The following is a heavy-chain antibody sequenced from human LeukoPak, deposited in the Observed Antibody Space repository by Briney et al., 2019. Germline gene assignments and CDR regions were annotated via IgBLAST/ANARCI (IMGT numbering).Heavy chain of an antibody. CDR3: ARQVGCSGGSCYSGAFDI. Sequence: SETLSITCAVYGESLNYYYWSWIRQPPGKGLEWIGYIYYSGSTNYNPSLKSRVTISVDTSKNQFSLKLSSVTAADTAVYYCARQVGCSGGSCYSGAFDIWGQGTMVTVSS. V-gene: IGHV4-59*01. D-gene: IGHD2-15*01. J-gene: IGHJ3*02. CDR2: IYYSGST. CDR1: GESLNYYY.